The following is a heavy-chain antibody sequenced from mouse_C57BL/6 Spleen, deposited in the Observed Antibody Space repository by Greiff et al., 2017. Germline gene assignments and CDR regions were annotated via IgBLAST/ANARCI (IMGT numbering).Heavy chain of an antibody. J-gene: IGHJ2*01. CDR2: IYPRSGNT. D-gene: IGHD2-4*01. Sequence: VKLMESGAELARPGASVKLSCKASGYTFTSYGISWVKQRTGQGLEWIGEIYPRSGNTYYNEKFKGQATLTADKSSSTAYMELRSLTSEDSAVYFGASLGIYYDYDGDYWGQGTTLTVSS. V-gene: IGHV1-81*01. CDR3: ASLGIYYDYDGDY. CDR1: GYTFTSYG.